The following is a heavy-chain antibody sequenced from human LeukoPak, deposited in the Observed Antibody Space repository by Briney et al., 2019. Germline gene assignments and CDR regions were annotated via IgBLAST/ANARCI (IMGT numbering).Heavy chain of an antibody. CDR2: ISSSSSYI. CDR3: ARARDYYDSSGYSY. J-gene: IGHJ4*02. CDR1: GFTLSSYS. Sequence: GGSLRLSCAASGFTLSSYSMTWVRQAPGKGLEWVSSISSSSSYIYYADSVKGRFTISRDNAKNSLYLQMNSLRAEDTAVYYCARARDYYDSSGYSYWGQGTLVTVSS. D-gene: IGHD3-22*01. V-gene: IGHV3-21*01.